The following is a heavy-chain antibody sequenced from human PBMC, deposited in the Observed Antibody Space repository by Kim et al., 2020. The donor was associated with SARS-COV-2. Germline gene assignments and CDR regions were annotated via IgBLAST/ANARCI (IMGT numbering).Heavy chain of an antibody. CDR1: GFTFSSYW. CDR3: SRDLDV. V-gene: IGHV3-7*01. CDR2: IKQDGGEK. Sequence: GGSLRLSCAASGFTFSSYWMSWVRQAPGKGLEWVANIKQDGGEKNYVDSVKGRFTVSRDNAENSLYLQMNSLRAEDTAVYYCSRDLDVWGKGAAVTVSS. J-gene: IGHJ6*04.